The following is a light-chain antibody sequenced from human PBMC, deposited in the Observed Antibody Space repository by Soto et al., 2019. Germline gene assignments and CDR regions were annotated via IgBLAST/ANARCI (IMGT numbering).Light chain of an antibody. CDR1: QTIRSD. CDR3: QQYNNWPLT. J-gene: IGKJ5*01. CDR2: GAS. V-gene: IGKV3-15*01. Sequence: EIVMTQSPVTLSVSPGERATLSCRASQTIRSDLAWYQQKPGQAPRLLISGASTRATGIPARFSGTGSGTEFTLIISSLQSEDFAVYYCQQYNNWPLTFGQGTRLEIK.